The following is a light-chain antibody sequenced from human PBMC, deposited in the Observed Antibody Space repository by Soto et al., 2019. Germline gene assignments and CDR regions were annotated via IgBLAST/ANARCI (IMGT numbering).Light chain of an antibody. CDR1: QSVSSY. CDR3: QQRSNWPVFT. Sequence: EIVLTQSPATLSLSPGERATLSCRASQSVSSYLAWYQQKPGQAPRLLIYDASNRATGIPARFSGSGSGTDFTLTISSREPEDFVVYYCQQRSNWPVFTFGPGTKVDIK. CDR2: DAS. J-gene: IGKJ3*01. V-gene: IGKV3-11*01.